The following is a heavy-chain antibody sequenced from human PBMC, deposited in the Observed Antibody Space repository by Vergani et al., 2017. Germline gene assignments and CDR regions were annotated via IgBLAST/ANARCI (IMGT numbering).Heavy chain of an antibody. Sequence: EVQLLESGGGLVQPGGSLRLSCAASGFTFSTYGMNWVRQAPGKGLEWVSYISGSSSTIYYADSVKGRFTISRDNAKNTLYLQMNSLRAEDTAVYYCAKCITMVRGAPVDVWGQGTTVTVSS. V-gene: IGHV3-48*01. J-gene: IGHJ6*02. CDR3: AKCITMVRGAPVDV. CDR2: ISGSSSTI. CDR1: GFTFSTYG. D-gene: IGHD3-10*01.